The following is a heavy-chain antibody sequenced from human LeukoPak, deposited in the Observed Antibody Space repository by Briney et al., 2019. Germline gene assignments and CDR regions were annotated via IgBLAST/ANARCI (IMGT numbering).Heavy chain of an antibody. D-gene: IGHD2-2*01. CDR1: GFTFSSYS. V-gene: IGHV3-48*04. Sequence: GGSLRLSCAASGFTFSSYSMNWVRQAPGKGLQWVSYISSSSSTIYYADSVKGRFTISRENAKNSLYLQMNSLRAEDTAVYYCVVPAASRELPFDPWGQGTLVTVSS. CDR3: VVPAASRELPFDP. CDR2: ISSSSSTI. J-gene: IGHJ5*02.